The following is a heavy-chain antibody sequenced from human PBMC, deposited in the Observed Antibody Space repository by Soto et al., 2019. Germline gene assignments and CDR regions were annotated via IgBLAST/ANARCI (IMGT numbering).Heavy chain of an antibody. CDR3: AREPNYFDY. CDR1: GYTLNSHW. J-gene: IGHJ4*02. Sequence: ASVKVSCQGSGYTLNSHWISCVRQAPGQGLEWMGWISAHNGNKKYAQKLQGRVTMTTDTSTSTAYMELRSLRSDDTAVYYCAREPNYFDYWGQGTLVTVSS. CDR2: ISAHNGNK. V-gene: IGHV1-18*01.